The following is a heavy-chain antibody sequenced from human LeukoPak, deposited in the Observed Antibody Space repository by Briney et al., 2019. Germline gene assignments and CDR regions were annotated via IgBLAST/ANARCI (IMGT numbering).Heavy chain of an antibody. D-gene: IGHD3-16*01. CDR2: IIPILGIA. Sequence: GASVKVSCKASGGTFSSYAISWVRQAPGQGLEWMGRIIPILGIANYAQKFQGRVTITADKSTSTAYMELSSLRSEDTAVYYCARESAFTFNTFEGSWCYYFDYWGQGTLVTVSS. CDR3: ARESAFTFNTFEGSWCYYFDY. J-gene: IGHJ4*02. CDR1: GGTFSSYA. V-gene: IGHV1-69*04.